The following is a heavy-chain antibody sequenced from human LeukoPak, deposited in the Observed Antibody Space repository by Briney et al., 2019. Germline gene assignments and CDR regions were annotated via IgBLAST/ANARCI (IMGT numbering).Heavy chain of an antibody. CDR1: GFAFSSSG. D-gene: IGHD3-10*01. Sequence: GGSLRLSCAASGFAFSSSGMHGVRQPPGKGLEWVAFIRYDGSKKSYRDSVRGRFTISRDNAKNTLYLQMDSLRGDDSALYYCAKEKASIGSYFDFWGQGALVTVSS. J-gene: IGHJ4*02. V-gene: IGHV3-30*02. CDR3: AKEKASIGSYFDF. CDR2: IRYDGSKK.